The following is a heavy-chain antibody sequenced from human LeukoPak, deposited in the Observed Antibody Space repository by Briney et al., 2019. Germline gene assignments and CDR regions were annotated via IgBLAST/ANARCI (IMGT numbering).Heavy chain of an antibody. D-gene: IGHD2-21*02. CDR1: GGSISSGGYY. CDR2: IYYSGST. CDR3: ARGDVDSEIGYYFDY. V-gene: IGHV4-31*03. Sequence: SETLSLTCTVSGGSISSGGYYWSWIRQHPGKGLEWIGYIYYSGSTYYNPSLKSRVTISVDTSKNQFSLKLSSVIAADTAVYYCARGDVDSEIGYYFDYWGQGTLVTVSS. J-gene: IGHJ4*02.